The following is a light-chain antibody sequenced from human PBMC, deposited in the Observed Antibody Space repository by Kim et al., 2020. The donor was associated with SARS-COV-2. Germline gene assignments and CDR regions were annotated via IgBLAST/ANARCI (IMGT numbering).Light chain of an antibody. V-gene: IGLV1-44*01. Sequence: GQWVSISCSGSSSNIGTNIVSWYQQVPGTAPKLLIYRNNERPSGVPDRFSGSKSGTSASQAITGLQSEDVADYYCAAWDDSLKVYAFGSGTKVTVL. CDR1: SSNIGTNI. CDR2: RNN. CDR3: AAWDDSLKVYA. J-gene: IGLJ1*01.